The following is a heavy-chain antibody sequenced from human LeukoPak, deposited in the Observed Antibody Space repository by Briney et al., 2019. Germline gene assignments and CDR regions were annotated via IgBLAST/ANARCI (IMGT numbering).Heavy chain of an antibody. J-gene: IGHJ5*02. CDR2: ISRSI. V-gene: IGHV3-9*01. Sequence: GRSLRLSCAASGFTFDDYAMHWVRQAPGKGLEWVSGISRSIGYADSVKGRFTISRDNAKNSLYLQMNSLRAEDTALYYCAKGRDKYQLLSKNWFDPWGQGTLVTVSS. CDR1: GFTFDDYA. D-gene: IGHD2-2*01. CDR3: AKGRDKYQLLSKNWFDP.